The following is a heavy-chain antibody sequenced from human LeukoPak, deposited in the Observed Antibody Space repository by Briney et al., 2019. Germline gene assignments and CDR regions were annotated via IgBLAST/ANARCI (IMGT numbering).Heavy chain of an antibody. V-gene: IGHV4-59*12. CDR3: ARSLYSSGWSQDYFDY. CDR2: IYYSGST. D-gene: IGHD6-19*01. CDR1: GGSISSYY. Sequence: SETLSLTCTVSGGSISSYYWSWIRQPPGKGLEWIGYIYYSGSTNYNPSLKSRVTISVDTSKNQFSLKLSSVTAADTAVYYCARSLYSSGWSQDYFDYWGQGTLVTVSS. J-gene: IGHJ4*02.